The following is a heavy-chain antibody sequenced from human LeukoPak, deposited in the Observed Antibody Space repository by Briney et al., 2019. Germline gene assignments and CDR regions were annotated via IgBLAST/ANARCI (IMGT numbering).Heavy chain of an antibody. J-gene: IGHJ6*03. V-gene: IGHV3-74*01. CDR2: INSDGSST. D-gene: IGHD1-26*01. CDR3: ARVSSGSYFGYYYYYMDV. CDR1: GFTFSNYW. Sequence: GGSLRLSCAASGFTFSNYWMHWVRQAPGKGLVWVSRINSDGSSTSYADSVKGRFTISRDNAKNTLYLQTNSLRAEDTAVYYCARVSSGSYFGYYYYYMDVWGKGTTVTVSS.